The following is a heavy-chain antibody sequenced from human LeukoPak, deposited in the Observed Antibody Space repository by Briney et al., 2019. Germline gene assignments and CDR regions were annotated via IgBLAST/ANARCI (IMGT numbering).Heavy chain of an antibody. Sequence: GGSLRLSCAASGFTFSQYWMSWVRQAPGKGLEWVANIKHDGSEKQDGSEKNYVDSVKGRFTTSRDNAKNSLYLQMNSLRAEDTAVYYCARSGRGVDSFYFMDVWGKGTTVTVSS. D-gene: IGHD3-10*01. CDR3: ARSGRGVDSFYFMDV. CDR1: GFTFSQYW. V-gene: IGHV3-7*01. J-gene: IGHJ6*03. CDR2: IKHDGSEKQDGSEK.